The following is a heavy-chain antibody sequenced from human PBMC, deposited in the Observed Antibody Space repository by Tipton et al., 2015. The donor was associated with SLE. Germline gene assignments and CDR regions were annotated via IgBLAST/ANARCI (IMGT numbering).Heavy chain of an antibody. D-gene: IGHD5-12*01. CDR1: GGSISSSSYY. CDR3: AREGSGSFDY. V-gene: IGHV4-39*07. CDR2: IFYSGST. J-gene: IGHJ4*02. Sequence: TLSLTCTVSGGSISSSSYYWGWIRQPPGKGLEWIGSIFYSGSTYYTPSLKSRVTISLDTSKNQFSLKLSSVTAADTAVYYCAREGSGSFDYWGQGTLVTVSS.